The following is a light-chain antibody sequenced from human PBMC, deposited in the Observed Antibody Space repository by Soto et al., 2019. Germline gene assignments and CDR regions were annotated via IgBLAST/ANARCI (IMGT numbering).Light chain of an antibody. CDR3: CSYAGSSTYV. Sequence: QSALTQPASVSGSPGQSITISCTGTSSDVGTYNLVSWYQHHPGKAPKLMIYEGSKRPSGVSNRFSGSKSGNTASLTISGLQAEDEADYCCCSYAGSSTYVFGTGTKLTVL. CDR1: SSDVGTYNL. V-gene: IGLV2-23*01. CDR2: EGS. J-gene: IGLJ1*01.